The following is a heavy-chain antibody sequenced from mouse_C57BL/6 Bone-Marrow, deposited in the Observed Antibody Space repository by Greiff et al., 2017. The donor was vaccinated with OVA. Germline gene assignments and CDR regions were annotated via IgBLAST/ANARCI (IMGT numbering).Heavy chain of an antibody. CDR2: IYPGSGNT. CDR1: GYTFTDYY. J-gene: IGHJ3*01. V-gene: IGHV1-76*01. D-gene: IGHD2-13*01. Sequence: VQLQQSGAELVRPGASVKLSCKASGYTFTDYYINWVKQRPGQGLEWIARIYPGSGNTYYNEKFKGKATLTAEKSSSTAYMQLSSLTSEDSAVYFCARNWDYCPFAYWGQGTLVTVSA. CDR3: ARNWDYCPFAY.